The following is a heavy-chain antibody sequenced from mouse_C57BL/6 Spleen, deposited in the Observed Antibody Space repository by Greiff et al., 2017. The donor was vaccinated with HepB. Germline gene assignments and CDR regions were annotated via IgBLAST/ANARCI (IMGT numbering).Heavy chain of an antibody. CDR3: ARYYYGSFYFDY. J-gene: IGHJ2*01. V-gene: IGHV1-81*01. CDR1: GYTFTSYG. CDR2: IYPRSGNT. Sequence: VQLQQSGAELARPGASVKLSCKASGYTFTSYGISWVKQRTGQGLEWIGEIYPRSGNTYYNEKFKGKATLTADKSSSTAYMELRSLTSEASAVYFCARYYYGSFYFDYWGQGTTLTVSS. D-gene: IGHD1-1*01.